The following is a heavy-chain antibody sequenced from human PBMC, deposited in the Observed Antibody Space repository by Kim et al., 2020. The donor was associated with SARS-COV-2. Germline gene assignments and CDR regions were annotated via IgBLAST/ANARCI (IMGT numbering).Heavy chain of an antibody. CDR2: NK. V-gene: IGHV3-33*01. Sequence: NKYYADSVKGRFTVPRENSKNTLYLEMNNLRVEDTGMYYCATSSHSNYIDVWGQGTLVTVSS. J-gene: IGHJ4*02. CDR3: ATSSHSNYIDV. D-gene: IGHD4-4*01.